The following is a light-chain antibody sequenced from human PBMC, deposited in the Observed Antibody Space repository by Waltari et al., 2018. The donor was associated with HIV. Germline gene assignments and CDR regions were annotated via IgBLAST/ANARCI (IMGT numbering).Light chain of an antibody. CDR2: KDI. J-gene: IGLJ3*02. CDR3: QSADSSGTYWV. Sequence: SYELTQPPSASVSPGQTARITCSGDASAKQYASWYQQKPGQAPVLVIYKDIERPSGVSERCSGSSSGRTVTSPISGVQAEDEADYYCQSADSSGTYWVFGGGTKLTVL. V-gene: IGLV3-25*03. CDR1: ASAKQY.